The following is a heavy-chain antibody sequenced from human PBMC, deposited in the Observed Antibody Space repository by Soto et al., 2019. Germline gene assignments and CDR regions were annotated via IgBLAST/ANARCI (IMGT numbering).Heavy chain of an antibody. D-gene: IGHD2-15*01. V-gene: IGHV1-69*01. CDR1: GGTFRSLG. Sequence: QVQLLQSGAEVKRPGSSVKVSCEASGGTFRSLGFPWVRQAPGQGLEWMGGIITISGRTTFAQKFQGRVTITADESTRATYMELTTLTSDDTSMYYCATRGTKWRWLEFADYWGQGTLVTVSS. CDR2: IITISGRT. J-gene: IGHJ4*02. CDR3: ATRGTKWRWLEFADY.